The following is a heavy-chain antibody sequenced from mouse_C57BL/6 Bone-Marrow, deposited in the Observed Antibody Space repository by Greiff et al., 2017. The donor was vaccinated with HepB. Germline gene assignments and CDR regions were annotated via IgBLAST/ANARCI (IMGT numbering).Heavy chain of an antibody. V-gene: IGHV5-4*03. Sequence: EVKLVESGGGLVKPGGSLKLTCAVSGFSFSSYAMSWVRQTPEKRLEWVATISDGGSYNYYPDNVKGRITITIDNAKNNLYVQMSHLKAEETAMYYCARADYTYVDYGGQGTGLTVTA. J-gene: IGHJ2*03. CDR1: GFSFSSYA. D-gene: IGHD2-4*01. CDR3: ARADYTYVDY. CDR2: ISDGGSYN.